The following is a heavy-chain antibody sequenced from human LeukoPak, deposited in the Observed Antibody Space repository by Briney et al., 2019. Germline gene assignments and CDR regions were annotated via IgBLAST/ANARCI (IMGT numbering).Heavy chain of an antibody. CDR3: ARDRSGLYYFDY. CDR2: IYYSGST. CDR1: GGSISSYY. J-gene: IGHJ4*02. D-gene: IGHD3-10*01. V-gene: IGHV4-59*01. Sequence: PSETLSLTCTVSGGSISSYYWGWIRQPPGKGLEWIGYIYYSGSTNYNPSLKSRVTISVDTSKNQFSLKLSSVTAADTAVYYCARDRSGLYYFDYWGQGTLVTVSS.